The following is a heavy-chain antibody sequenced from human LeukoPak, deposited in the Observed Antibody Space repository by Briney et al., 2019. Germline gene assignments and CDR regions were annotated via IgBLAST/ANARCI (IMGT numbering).Heavy chain of an antibody. CDR1: GFTFTNYW. V-gene: IGHV3-7*01. Sequence: GGSLRLSCAASGFTFTNYWMSWVCQAPGKGLEWVASINQDGSEKYYVDSVKGRFTVSRDNAKNSVYLQMNSLRTEDTAIYYCAGAWSRVDGFDIWGQGTMVTVSS. CDR3: AGAWSRVDGFDI. CDR2: INQDGSEK. J-gene: IGHJ3*02. D-gene: IGHD2-8*02.